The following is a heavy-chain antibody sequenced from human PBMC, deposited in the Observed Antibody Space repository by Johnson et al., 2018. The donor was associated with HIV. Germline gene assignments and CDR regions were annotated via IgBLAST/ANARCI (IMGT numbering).Heavy chain of an antibody. D-gene: IGHD6-13*01. V-gene: IGHV3-11*01. CDR1: GFTFNDYY. CDR2: ISSGGNSI. Sequence: QVQLVESGGGVVQPGRSLRLSCAASGFTFNDYYMTWVRQAPGEGLEWVSYISSGGNSIHYADSVKGRFTISRDNAKNSLFLQIDNLGAEDTAVYYCARDGVYSSPWDAFDIWGQGTMVIVSS. J-gene: IGHJ3*02. CDR3: ARDGVYSSPWDAFDI.